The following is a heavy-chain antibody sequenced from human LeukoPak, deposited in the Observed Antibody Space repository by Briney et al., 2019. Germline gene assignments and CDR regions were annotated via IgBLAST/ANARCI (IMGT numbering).Heavy chain of an antibody. CDR3: ARDPGPVTTAWPLFDR. Sequence: GASVKVSCKASGYTFTSYGISWVRQAPGQGLEWMGWISAFNGNTRYSQKFQDRVTLTTDTPTTTAYMELRSLRSDDTAVYYCARDPGPVTTAWPLFDRWGQGTLVTVSS. J-gene: IGHJ4*02. D-gene: IGHD4-17*01. V-gene: IGHV1-18*01. CDR1: GYTFTSYG. CDR2: ISAFNGNT.